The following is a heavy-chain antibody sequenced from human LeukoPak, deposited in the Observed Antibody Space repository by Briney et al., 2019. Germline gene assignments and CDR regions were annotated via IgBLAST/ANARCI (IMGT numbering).Heavy chain of an antibody. V-gene: IGHV3-53*01. Sequence: GGSLRLSCAAPGFTFSSNYRSWVSQAPGKGLEWVSVIYSGGSTYYSDSVKGRFTISRDNSKNTLYLQMNSLRAEDTAVYYCASSVGARYYFDYWGQGTLVTVSS. CDR3: ASSVGARYYFDY. D-gene: IGHD1-26*01. CDR2: IYSGGST. CDR1: GFTFSSNY. J-gene: IGHJ4*02.